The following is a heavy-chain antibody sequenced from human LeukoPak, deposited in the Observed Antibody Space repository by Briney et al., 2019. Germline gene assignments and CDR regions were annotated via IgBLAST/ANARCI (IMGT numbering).Heavy chain of an antibody. J-gene: IGHJ4*02. CDR2: INPNSGGT. CDR1: GYTFTRYG. CDR3: ARPYDFWSGYSSDY. D-gene: IGHD3-3*01. Sequence: ASVKVSCKASGYTFTRYGISWVRQAPGQGLEWMGRINPNSGGTNYAQKFQGRVTMTRDTSISTAYMELSRLRSDDTAVYYCARPYDFWSGYSSDYWGQGTLVTVSS. V-gene: IGHV1-2*06.